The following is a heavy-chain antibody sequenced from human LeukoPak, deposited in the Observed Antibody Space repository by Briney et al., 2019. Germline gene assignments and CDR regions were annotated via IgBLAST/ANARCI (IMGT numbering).Heavy chain of an antibody. Sequence: PGGSLRLSCAASGFTFSRYSMNWVRQAPGKGLEWISYISSSSSTIYYADSVKGRFNNSRDNAKNSLYLQVNSLRAEDTAVYYCVSSPYYYMDVWGKGTTVIVSS. CDR1: GFTFSRYS. CDR3: VSSPYYYMDV. D-gene: IGHD2-2*01. V-gene: IGHV3-48*01. J-gene: IGHJ6*03. CDR2: ISSSSSTI.